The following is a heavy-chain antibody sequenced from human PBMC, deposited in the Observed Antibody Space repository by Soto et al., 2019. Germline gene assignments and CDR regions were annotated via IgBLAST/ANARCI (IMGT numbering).Heavy chain of an antibody. J-gene: IGHJ5*02. D-gene: IGHD2-21*02. Sequence: EVQLLESGGGLVQPGGSLRLSCAASGFTFSNYAMNWVRQAPGKGLEWVSTINSSGGSTNYADSVKGRFTISRDNSKNTLFLQMNGLRAEDTAVYYCAKFYGGNSAHTYTIDPWGQGTLVTVSS. CDR1: GFTFSNYA. V-gene: IGHV3-23*01. CDR2: INSSGGST. CDR3: AKFYGGNSAHTYTIDP.